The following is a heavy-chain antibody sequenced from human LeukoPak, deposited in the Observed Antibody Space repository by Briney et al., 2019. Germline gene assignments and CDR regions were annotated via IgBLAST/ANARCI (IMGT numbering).Heavy chain of an antibody. CDR1: GNYW. V-gene: IGHV3-74*01. CDR2: INSDGSWT. Sequence: GGSLRLSCAASGNYWMHWVRQVPGKGLVWVSHINSDGSWTSYADSVKGRSTISKDNAKNTVYLQMNSLRAEDTAVYYCVSFYETYWGRGTLVTVSS. J-gene: IGHJ4*02. D-gene: IGHD2/OR15-2a*01. CDR3: VSFYETY.